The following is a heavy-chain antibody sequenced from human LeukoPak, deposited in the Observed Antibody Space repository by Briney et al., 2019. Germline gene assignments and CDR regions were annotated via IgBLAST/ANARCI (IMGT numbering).Heavy chain of an antibody. CDR1: GGSFSGYY. D-gene: IGHD3-22*01. CDR2: INHSGST. J-gene: IGHJ4*02. V-gene: IGHV4-34*01. CDR3: ARSPYYYDSSGYYKGAFDY. Sequence: SETLSLTCAVYGGSFSGYYWSWIRQPPGKGLEWIGEINHSGSTNYNPSPKSRVTISVDTSKNQFSLKLSSVTAADTAVYYCARSPYYYDSSGYYKGAFDYWGQGTLVTVSS.